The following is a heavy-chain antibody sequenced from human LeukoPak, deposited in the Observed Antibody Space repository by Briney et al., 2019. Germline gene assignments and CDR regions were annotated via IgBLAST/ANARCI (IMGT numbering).Heavy chain of an antibody. D-gene: IGHD3-3*01. CDR1: GYTFASNG. CDR3: ARVRTRVFGAYSSMDV. Sequence: ASVKVSCKASGYTFASNGLSWGRQAPGEGLQWVGWISPYNGETHYAQNFQGRVTMTTDTSTNTAYLKLSTLRTDDTAVYYCARVRTRVFGAYSSMDVWGRGTPVTVSS. V-gene: IGHV1-18*01. CDR2: ISPYNGET. J-gene: IGHJ6*03.